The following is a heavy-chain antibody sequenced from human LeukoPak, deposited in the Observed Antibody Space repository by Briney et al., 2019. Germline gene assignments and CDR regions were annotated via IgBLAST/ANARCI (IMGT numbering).Heavy chain of an antibody. CDR2: ISYDGSNK. Sequence: GGSLRLSCAASGFILSDYNMHWVRQAPGKGLEWVAVISYDGSNKYYADSVKGRFTISRDNSKNTLYLQMNSLRPEDTAVYYCASSDYVWGKPFYFDYWGQGTLVTVSS. CDR3: ASSDYVWGKPFYFDY. CDR1: GFILSDYN. V-gene: IGHV3-30*04. J-gene: IGHJ4*02. D-gene: IGHD3-16*01.